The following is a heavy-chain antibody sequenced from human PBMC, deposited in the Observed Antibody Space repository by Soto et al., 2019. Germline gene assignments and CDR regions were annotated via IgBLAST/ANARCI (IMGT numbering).Heavy chain of an antibody. CDR2: IYSSGTT. CDR3: GRDLGGAYGAFDH. V-gene: IGHV4-59*01. D-gene: IGHD4-17*01. J-gene: IGHJ4*02. CDR1: GASISTSY. Sequence: PSETLSLTCTVSGASISTSYWSWIRLPPGKGPEWIGYIYSSGTTKYNPSLKSRVAISIDTSKSQFSLKLSSVTAADTAIYYCGRDLGGAYGAFDHWGQGTLVTVSS.